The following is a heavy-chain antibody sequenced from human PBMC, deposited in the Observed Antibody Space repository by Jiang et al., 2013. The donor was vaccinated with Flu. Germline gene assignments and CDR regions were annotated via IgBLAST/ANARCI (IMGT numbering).Heavy chain of an antibody. Sequence: VQLLESGGGLVQPGGSLRLSCAASGFTFSKSAMTWVRQAPGKGLEWVAVISYDGGNKYYTDSVKGRFTISRDNSKNTLYLQMNSLRTDDTAVYYCARGREMSTIPGYGMDVWGQGTTVTVSS. D-gene: IGHD5-24*01. J-gene: IGHJ6*02. CDR1: GFTFSKSA. CDR3: ARGREMSTIPGYGMDV. V-gene: IGHV3-30*04. CDR2: ISYDGGNK.